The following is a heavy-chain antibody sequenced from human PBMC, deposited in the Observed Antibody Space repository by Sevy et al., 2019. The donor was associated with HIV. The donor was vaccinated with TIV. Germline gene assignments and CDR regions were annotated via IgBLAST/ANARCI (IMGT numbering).Heavy chain of an antibody. Sequence: GESLKISCAASGFTFNIYSMSWVRQTPGKGLEWVATLSFGCGKINHADSVKGRFTMSRDESKNAVYLQMNNLRVEDTAIYYCAREGCTKPHDYWGQGTLVTVSS. CDR3: AREGCTKPHDY. J-gene: IGHJ4*02. CDR1: GFTFNIYS. CDR2: LSFGCGKI. V-gene: IGHV3-23*01. D-gene: IGHD2-8*01.